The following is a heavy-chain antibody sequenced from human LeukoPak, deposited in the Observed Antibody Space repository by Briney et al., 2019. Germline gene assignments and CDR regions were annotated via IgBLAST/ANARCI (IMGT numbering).Heavy chain of an antibody. CDR2: LYYSGST. CDR3: ARQVVGANYFDY. Sequence: SETLSLTCSVSGRSISSYYWSWLRQPPGKGLEWIGYLYYSGSTNSNPSLKSRVTMSVDTSKNQFSLKLRSVTAADTAVYYCARQVVGANYFDYWGQGTLVTVSS. D-gene: IGHD1-26*01. J-gene: IGHJ4*02. V-gene: IGHV4-59*01. CDR1: GRSISSYY.